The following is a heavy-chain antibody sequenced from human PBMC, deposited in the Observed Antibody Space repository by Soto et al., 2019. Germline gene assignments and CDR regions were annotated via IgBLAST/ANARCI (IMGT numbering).Heavy chain of an antibody. D-gene: IGHD3-10*01. CDR1: GGPFSSYA. Sequence: QVQLVQSGAEVKKPGSSVKVSCKTSGGPFSSYAISWVRQAPGQGLEWMGGIIPIFGTANYAQKFQGRVTITADESTSNAYMELSTLRSEDTAVYYCARDVSDYGSGIFAFDIWGQGTMVTVSS. J-gene: IGHJ3*02. CDR3: ARDVSDYGSGIFAFDI. V-gene: IGHV1-69*12. CDR2: IIPIFGTA.